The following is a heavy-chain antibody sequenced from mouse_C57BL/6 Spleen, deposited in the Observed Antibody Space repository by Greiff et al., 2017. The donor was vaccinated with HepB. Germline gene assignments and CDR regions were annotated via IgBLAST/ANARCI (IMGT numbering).Heavy chain of an antibody. D-gene: IGHD1-1*01. V-gene: IGHV3-6*01. CDR1: GYSITSGYY. Sequence: EVKLLESGPGLVKPSQSLSLTCSVTGYSITSGYYWNWIRQFPGNKLEWMGYISYDGSNNYNPSLKNRISITRDTSKNQFFLKLNSVTTEDTATYYCAREGLYYYGSSRFAYWGQGTLVTVSA. CDR3: AREGLYYYGSSRFAY. J-gene: IGHJ3*01. CDR2: ISYDGSN.